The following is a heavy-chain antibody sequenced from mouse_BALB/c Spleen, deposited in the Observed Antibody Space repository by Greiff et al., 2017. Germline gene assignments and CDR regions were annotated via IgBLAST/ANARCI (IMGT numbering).Heavy chain of an antibody. CDR1: GYTFTSYY. Sequence: QVQLQQPGAELVKPGASVKLSCKASGYTFTSYYMYWVKQRPGQGLEWIGGINPSNGGTNFNEKFKSKATLTVDKSSSTAYMQLSSLTSEDSAVYYCTRKGNYLYYFDYWGQGTTLTVSS. V-gene: IGHV1S81*02. J-gene: IGHJ2*01. CDR2: INPSNGGT. CDR3: TRKGNYLYYFDY. D-gene: IGHD2-1*01.